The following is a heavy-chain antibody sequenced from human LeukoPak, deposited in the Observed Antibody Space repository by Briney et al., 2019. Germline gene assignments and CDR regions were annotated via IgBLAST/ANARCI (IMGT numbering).Heavy chain of an antibody. CDR3: SREGYSCPNSLDT. CDR1: GFTFSNAW. D-gene: IGHD5-18*01. Sequence: GSLRLSCAASGFTFSNAWMSWVRQTPGKGREWVGSIYYNGDTYYNPSFKSRVSMSLDTARNKISLILTSVTSADTAVYYFSREGYSCPNSLDTWGEGALLTVPS. V-gene: IGHV4-4*02. CDR2: IYYNGDT. J-gene: IGHJ5*02.